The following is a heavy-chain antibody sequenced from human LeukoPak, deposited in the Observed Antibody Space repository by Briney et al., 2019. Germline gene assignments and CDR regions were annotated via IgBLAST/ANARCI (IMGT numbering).Heavy chain of an antibody. CDR2: IYYSGST. CDR3: ARDYDSSGKFDY. V-gene: IGHV4-30-4*07. J-gene: IGHJ4*02. CDR1: GGSISSGGYS. Sequence: SETLSLTCAVSGGSISSGGYSWSWIRQPPGKGLEWIGYIYYSGSTYYNPSLKSRVTISVYTSKNQFSLKLSSVTAADTAVYYCARDYDSSGKFDYWGQGTLVTVSS. D-gene: IGHD3-22*01.